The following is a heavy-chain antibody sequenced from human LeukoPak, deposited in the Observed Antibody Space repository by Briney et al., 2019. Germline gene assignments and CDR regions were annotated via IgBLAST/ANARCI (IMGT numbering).Heavy chain of an antibody. CDR2: ISAYNGNT. Sequence: GASVKVSCKASGGTFSSYAISWVRQAPGQGLEWMGWISAYNGNTNYAQKLQGRVTMTTDTSTSTAYMELRSLRSDDMAVYYCARASSGWYAGWWFDPWGQGTLVTVSS. D-gene: IGHD6-19*01. CDR1: GGTFSSYA. V-gene: IGHV1-18*03. CDR3: ARASSGWYAGWWFDP. J-gene: IGHJ5*02.